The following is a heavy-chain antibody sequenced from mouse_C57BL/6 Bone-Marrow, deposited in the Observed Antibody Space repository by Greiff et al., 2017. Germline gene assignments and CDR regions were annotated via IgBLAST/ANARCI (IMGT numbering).Heavy chain of an antibody. CDR3: ARYDGYFGY. Sequence: EVKLMESGPGLVKPSQSLSLTCSVTGYSITSGYYWNWIRQFPGNKLEWMGYISYDGSNNYNPSLKNRISITRDTSKNQCFLKLNSVTTEDTATYYCARYDGYFGYWGQGTTLTVSS. J-gene: IGHJ2*01. V-gene: IGHV3-6*01. CDR2: ISYDGSN. D-gene: IGHD2-3*01. CDR1: GYSITSGYY.